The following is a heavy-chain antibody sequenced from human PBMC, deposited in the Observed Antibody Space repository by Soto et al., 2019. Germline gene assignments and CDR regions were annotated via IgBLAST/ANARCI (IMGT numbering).Heavy chain of an antibody. V-gene: IGHV4-30-4*01. Sequence: QVQLQESGPGLVKPSQTLSLTCTVSGATISSGDYFWSWIRQPPGKGLEWIGYIYFTGSTYYNPSPKSRVTLSIDPSKNQFSLRLSSVTAADTAVYYCARHCSSISCSGGRNSGDYWGQGTLVTVSS. CDR1: GATISSGDYF. CDR3: ARHCSSISCSGGRNSGDY. CDR2: IYFTGST. D-gene: IGHD2-2*01. J-gene: IGHJ4*02.